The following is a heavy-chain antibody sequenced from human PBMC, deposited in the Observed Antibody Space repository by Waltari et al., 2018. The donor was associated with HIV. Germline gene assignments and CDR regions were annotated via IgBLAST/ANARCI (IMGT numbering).Heavy chain of an antibody. J-gene: IGHJ4*02. D-gene: IGHD6-19*01. CDR3: ARHDFGIAVAGIDFDY. Sequence: QLQLQESGPGLVKPSETLSLTCTVSGGSISSSSYYWGWIRQPPGKGLEWIGSIYYSGRTSYHPSLKRRVTISVDTSKNQFSLKLSSVTAADTAVYYCARHDFGIAVAGIDFDYWGQGTLVTVSS. CDR2: IYYSGRT. CDR1: GGSISSSSYY. V-gene: IGHV4-39*01.